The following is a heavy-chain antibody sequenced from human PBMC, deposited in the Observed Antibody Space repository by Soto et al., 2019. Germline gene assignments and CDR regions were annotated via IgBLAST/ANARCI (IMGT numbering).Heavy chain of an antibody. V-gene: IGHV1-18*01. J-gene: IGHJ4*02. CDR3: ARLGKHAAAPFDY. Sequence: ASVKVSCKASGYTFRNFGISWVRQAPGQGLEWMGWISAYNASTSYAQKFQGRVTMTRDTSTSTVYMELSSLRSEDTAVYYCARLGKHAAAPFDYWGQGTLVTVSS. D-gene: IGHD6-13*01. CDR2: ISAYNAST. CDR1: GYTFRNFG.